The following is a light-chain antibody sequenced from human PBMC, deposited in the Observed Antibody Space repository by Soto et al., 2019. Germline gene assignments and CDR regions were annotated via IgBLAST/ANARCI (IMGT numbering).Light chain of an antibody. CDR3: QQSYSTPYT. V-gene: IGKV1-39*01. Sequence: DIQMTQSPSSLSAYVGDRVTITCRASRTIGTFLNWYQQEPGKAPKLLIYAASTLLSGVPSRFSGGASGTDFTLIISGLQPEDFATYYCQQSYSTPYTFGQGTRLEIK. J-gene: IGKJ2*01. CDR2: AAS. CDR1: RTIGTF.